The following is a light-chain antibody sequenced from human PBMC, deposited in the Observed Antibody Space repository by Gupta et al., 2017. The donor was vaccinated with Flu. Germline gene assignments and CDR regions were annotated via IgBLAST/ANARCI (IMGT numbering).Light chain of an antibody. CDR1: NCNLGSSF. CDR3: ASWDDSLSAWV. V-gene: IGLV1-47*02. J-gene: IGLJ3*02. CDR2: SDD. Sequence: HSVLTQRPSTSGTPGQRVTLSCPGSNCNLGSSFVYWYRRFPGVAPKMLIYSDDQRPSGVPARFSGSRSGTSASLAIGGLQSEDEADYYCASWDDSLSAWVFGGGTKLTVL.